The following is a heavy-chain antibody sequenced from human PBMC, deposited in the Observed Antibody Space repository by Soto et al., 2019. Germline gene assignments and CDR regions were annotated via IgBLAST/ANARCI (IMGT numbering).Heavy chain of an antibody. J-gene: IGHJ5*02. V-gene: IGHV4-59*08. CDR3: ARLLRISGADP. CDR2: IYYSGST. CDR1: GGSISSYY. D-gene: IGHD3-3*01. Sequence: SETLSLTCTVSGGSISSYYWSWIRQPPGKGLEWIGYIYYSGSTNYNPSLKSRVTISVDTSKNQFSLKLSSVTAADTAVYYCARLLRISGADPWGQGTLVTVSS.